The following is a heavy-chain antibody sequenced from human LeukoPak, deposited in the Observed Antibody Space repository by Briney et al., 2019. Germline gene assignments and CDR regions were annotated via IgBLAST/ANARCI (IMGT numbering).Heavy chain of an antibody. D-gene: IGHD5-18*01. V-gene: IGHV3-21*01. Sequence: PGGSLRLSCAASGFTFSSYSMNWVRQAPGKGLEWVSSISSSSSYIYYADSVKGRFTISRDNAKNSLYLQMNSLRAEDTAAYYCARDVHIWLRYGMDVWGQGTTVTVSS. CDR2: ISSSSSYI. CDR1: GFTFSSYS. J-gene: IGHJ6*02. CDR3: ARDVHIWLRYGMDV.